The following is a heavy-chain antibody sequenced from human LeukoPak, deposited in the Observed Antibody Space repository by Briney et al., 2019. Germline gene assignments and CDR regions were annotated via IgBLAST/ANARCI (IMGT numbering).Heavy chain of an antibody. CDR3: ARLEDGYGDFTPFNY. CDR2: IIPIFGTA. Sequence: SVKVSCKASGGTFSSYAISWVRQAPGQGLEWMGGIIPIFGTANYAQKFQGRVTITTDESTSTAYMELSSLRSEDTAVYYCARLEDGYGDFTPFNYWGQGTLVTVSS. J-gene: IGHJ4*02. D-gene: IGHD4-17*01. V-gene: IGHV1-69*05. CDR1: GGTFSSYA.